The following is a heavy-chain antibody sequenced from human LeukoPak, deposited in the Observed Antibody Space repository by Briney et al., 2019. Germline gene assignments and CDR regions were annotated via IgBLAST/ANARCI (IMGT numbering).Heavy chain of an antibody. CDR3: AREQYSGSFFDY. CDR1: GGSISSGGSY. CDR2: IYYSGST. J-gene: IGHJ4*02. V-gene: IGHV4-31*03. Sequence: SQTLSLTCTVSGGSISSGGSYWNWIRQHPGKGLEWIGYIYYSGSTYYNPSLKSRVTISVDTSKNQFSLKLSSVTAADTAVYFCAREQYSGSFFDYWGQETLVTVSS. D-gene: IGHD1-26*01.